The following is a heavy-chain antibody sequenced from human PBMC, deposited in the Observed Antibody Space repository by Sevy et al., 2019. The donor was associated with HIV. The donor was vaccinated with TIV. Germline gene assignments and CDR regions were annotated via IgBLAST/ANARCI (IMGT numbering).Heavy chain of an antibody. CDR1: GFTFNNAW. J-gene: IGHJ4*02. V-gene: IGHV3-15*01. CDR3: TAPLGYCTSGVCYTECFDY. Sequence: GGSLRLSCAGSGFTFNNAWMSWVRQAPGKGLEWVGRIKSKTDGGTKDYAAPVKGRFTITSDDSKNTLYLQMNSLKTVDTAVYYCTAPLGYCTSGVCYTECFDYWGQGTLVTVSS. CDR2: IKSKTDGGTK. D-gene: IGHD2-8*01.